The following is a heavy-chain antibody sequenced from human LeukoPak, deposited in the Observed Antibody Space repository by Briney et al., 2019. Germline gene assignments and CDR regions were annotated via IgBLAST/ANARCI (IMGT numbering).Heavy chain of an antibody. Sequence: GGSLRLSCAASGFTFSSYSMNWVRQAPGKGLEWVSSISSSSSYIYYADSVKGRFTISRDNAKNSLYLQMNSLRAEDTAVYYCARVEQWLVEHYYMDVWGKGTTVTVSS. V-gene: IGHV3-21*01. CDR3: ARVEQWLVEHYYMDV. J-gene: IGHJ6*03. CDR2: ISSSSSYI. D-gene: IGHD6-19*01. CDR1: GFTFSSYS.